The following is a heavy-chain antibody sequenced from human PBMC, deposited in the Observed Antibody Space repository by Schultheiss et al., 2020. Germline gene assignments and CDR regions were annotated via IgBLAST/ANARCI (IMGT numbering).Heavy chain of an antibody. CDR1: GFTFSSYA. D-gene: IGHD3-9*01. CDR2: ISWNSGSI. J-gene: IGHJ4*02. V-gene: IGHV3-20*04. Sequence: GGSLRLSCAASGFTFSSYAMSWVRQAPGKGLEWVSGISWNSGSIGYADSVKGRFTISRDNAKNSLYLQMNSLRAEDRAVYYCARGQIDSFPRVHYFDYWGQGTLVTVSS. CDR3: ARGQIDSFPRVHYFDY.